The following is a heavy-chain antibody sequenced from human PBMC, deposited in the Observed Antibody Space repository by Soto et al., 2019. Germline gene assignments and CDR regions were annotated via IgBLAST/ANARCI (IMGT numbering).Heavy chain of an antibody. V-gene: IGHV3-9*01. Sequence: EVQLVESGGGLVQPGRSLRLSCAGAGFTFDDYAMHWVRQAPGKGLEWVSGISWHSGDIGYADAVEGRVTIPRDNAGDSLSLQMDTIRGEGTAFLRCVRSNGGALADPFDHWGQGTLVTVSS. CDR3: VRSNGGALADPFDH. CDR2: ISWHSGDI. D-gene: IGHD6-19*01. CDR1: GFTFDDYA. J-gene: IGHJ4*02.